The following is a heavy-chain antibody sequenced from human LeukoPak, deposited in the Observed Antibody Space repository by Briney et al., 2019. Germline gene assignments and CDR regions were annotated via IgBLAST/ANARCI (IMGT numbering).Heavy chain of an antibody. V-gene: IGHV3-33*01. CDR3: ARGCSRAAAFHNRAGPLFEH. CDR1: GFTFSSYG. J-gene: IGHJ5*02. D-gene: IGHD6-13*01. Sequence: PGGSLRLSRAASGFTFSSYGMHWVRQAPGKGLEWVAVIWYDGSNKYYADSVKGRFTISRDNSKNTLYLQMNRLRAEDTAVYYCARGCSRAAAFHNRAGPLFEHWGQGTLVTVSS. CDR2: IWYDGSNK.